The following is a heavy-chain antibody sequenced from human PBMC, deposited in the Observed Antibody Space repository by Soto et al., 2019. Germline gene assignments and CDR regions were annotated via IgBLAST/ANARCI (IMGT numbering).Heavy chain of an antibody. CDR3: AREGPAPYYYYGMDV. V-gene: IGHV1-18*01. CDR2: TSAYNGNT. Sequence: QVQLVQSGGEVKKPGASVKVSCKTSGYSFTTYGISWVRQAPGQGLEWMGWTSAYNGNTNYAQKLQGRVTMTTDTSTSAAYMELRSLISDDTAVYYCAREGPAPYYYYGMDVCGQGSTVTVSS. J-gene: IGHJ6*02. CDR1: GYSFTTYG.